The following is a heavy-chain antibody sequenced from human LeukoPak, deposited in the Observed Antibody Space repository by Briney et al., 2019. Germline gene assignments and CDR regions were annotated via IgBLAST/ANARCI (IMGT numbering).Heavy chain of an antibody. CDR2: MYYRGNT. J-gene: IGHJ4*02. CDR3: ARQPAVVRGYFDY. Sequence: SETLSLTCTVSGGSISSITYYWGWIRQPPGKGLEWVGHMYYRGNTFYNPSLKSRVTISVDTSKNQFSLKLSSVTAADTAVYYCARQPAVVRGYFDYWGQGTLVTVSS. CDR1: GGSISSITYY. V-gene: IGHV4-39*01. D-gene: IGHD2-2*01.